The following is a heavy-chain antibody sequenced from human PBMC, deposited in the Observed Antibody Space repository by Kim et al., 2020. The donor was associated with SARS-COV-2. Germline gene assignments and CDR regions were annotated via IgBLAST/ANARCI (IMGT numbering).Heavy chain of an antibody. D-gene: IGHD3-10*01. CDR3: ARDYGSGRGNWFDP. V-gene: IGHV4-31*03. CDR1: GGSISTTSYY. CDR2: IYYSGRT. Sequence: SETLSLTCTVSGGSISTTSYYWSWIRQHPGKGLEWIASIYYSGRTYYNPSLESRVTISIDTSKNQFSLKLSSVTAADTAVYYCARDYGSGRGNWFDPWG. J-gene: IGHJ5*02.